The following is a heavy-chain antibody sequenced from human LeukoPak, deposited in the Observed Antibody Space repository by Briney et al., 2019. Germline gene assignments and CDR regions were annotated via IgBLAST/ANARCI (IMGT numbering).Heavy chain of an antibody. J-gene: IGHJ6*02. CDR2: IKQDGSKK. CDR3: ARDLRYCSGGSCYADYYYGMDV. V-gene: IGHV3-7*01. D-gene: IGHD2-15*01. Sequence: GGSLRLSCAASGFTFSTYWMSWVRQGPGKGLEWVANIKQDGSKKYYVDSVKGRFTISRDNAKNSLYLQMNSLRDEDTAVYYCARDLRYCSGGSCYADYYYGMDVWGQGTTVTVSS. CDR1: GFTFSTYW.